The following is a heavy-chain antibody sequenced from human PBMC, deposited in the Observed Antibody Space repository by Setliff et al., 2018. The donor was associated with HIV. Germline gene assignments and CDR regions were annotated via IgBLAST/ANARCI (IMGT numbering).Heavy chain of an antibody. V-gene: IGHV1-3*04. J-gene: IGHJ6*03. Sequence: ASVKVSCKVSGYTFTTYSIHWVRQAPGQRPEWMGWLRTGNGDTSYSESLQGRVTFTSDTSANTAYMELRSLGSDDTAVYYCAREFGAGIRQIVAGEFYYMDVWGKGTTVTVSS. D-gene: IGHD5-12*01. CDR2: LRTGNGDT. CDR3: AREFGAGIRQIVAGEFYYMDV. CDR1: GYTFTTYS.